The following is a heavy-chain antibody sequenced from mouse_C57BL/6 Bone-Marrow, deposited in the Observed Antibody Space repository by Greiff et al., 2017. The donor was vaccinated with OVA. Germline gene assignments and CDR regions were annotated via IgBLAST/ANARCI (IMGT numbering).Heavy chain of an antibody. V-gene: IGHV5-6*02. CDR2: ISSGGSYT. CDR1: GFTFSSYG. D-gene: IGHD2-4*01. CDR3: ARRRDYGPWYFDV. J-gene: IGHJ1*03. Sequence: EVMLVESGGDLVKPGGSLKLSCAASGFTFSSYGMSWVRQTPDKRLEWVATISSGGSYTYYPDSVKGRFTISRDNAKNTLYLQMSSLKSEDTAMYYCARRRDYGPWYFDVWGTGTTVTVSS.